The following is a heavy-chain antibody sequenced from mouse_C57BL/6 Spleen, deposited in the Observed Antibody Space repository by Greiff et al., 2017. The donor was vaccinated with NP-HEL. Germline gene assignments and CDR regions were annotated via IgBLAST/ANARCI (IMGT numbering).Heavy chain of an antibody. CDR1: GYTFTDYE. J-gene: IGHJ2*01. D-gene: IGHD1-1*01. Sequence: VQLKESGAELVRPGASVTLSCKASGYTFTDYEMHWVKQTPVHGLEWIGAIDPETGGTAYNQKFKGKAILTADKSSSTAYMELRSLTSEDSAVYYCTKITTVVARVDYWGQGTTLTVSS. CDR2: IDPETGGT. V-gene: IGHV1-15*01. CDR3: TKITTVVARVDY.